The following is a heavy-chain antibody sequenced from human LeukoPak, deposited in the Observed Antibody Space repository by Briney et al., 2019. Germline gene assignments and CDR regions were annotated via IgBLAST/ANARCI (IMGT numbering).Heavy chain of an antibody. Sequence: ASMTHSCMTSGYSFTDYGISWVRHPPGQGLEWMGWISPYSDNINYAQKFQGRVSITTETSTSTVYMELRRLSPDDTAVSSCECGGKTTLTSPLHTSFDPWAQGTLVTVSS. J-gene: IGHJ5*02. V-gene: IGHV1-18*04. CDR2: ISPYSDNI. CDR3: ECGGKTTLTSPLHTSFDP. D-gene: IGHD4-23*01. CDR1: GYSFTDYG.